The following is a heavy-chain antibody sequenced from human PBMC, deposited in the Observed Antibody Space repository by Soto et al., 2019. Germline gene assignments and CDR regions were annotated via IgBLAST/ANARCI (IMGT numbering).Heavy chain of an antibody. CDR3: ARDPYYYDSSGYYES. CDR2: MNPNSGNT. CDR1: GYTFTSYD. V-gene: IGHV1-8*01. D-gene: IGHD3-22*01. J-gene: IGHJ5*02. Sequence: ASVKVSCKASGYTFTSYDINWVRQATGQGLEWMGWMNPNSGNTKYSQKFQGRVTITRDTSASTAYMELSSLRSEDTAVYYCARDPYYYDSSGYYESWGQGTLVTVSS.